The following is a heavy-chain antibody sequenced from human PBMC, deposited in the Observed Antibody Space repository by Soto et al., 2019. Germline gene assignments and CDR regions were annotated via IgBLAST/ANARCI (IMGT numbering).Heavy chain of an antibody. V-gene: IGHV3-73*01. J-gene: IGHJ4*02. CDR2: IRDRAFSYAT. Sequence: EVLLVESGGGLVQPGGSLKLSCAASGFVFKDSSIHWVRQASGKGLEWVGRIRDRAFSYATAYAASVKSRFTISRDDSTNTAYLQINSLKTEDTAIYYCTRLISAAQDCWGQGTLVTVSS. CDR1: GFVFKDSS. D-gene: IGHD3-10*01. CDR3: TRLISAAQDC.